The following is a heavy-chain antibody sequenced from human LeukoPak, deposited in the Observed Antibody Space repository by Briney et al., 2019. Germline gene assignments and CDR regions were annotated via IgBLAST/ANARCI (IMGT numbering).Heavy chain of an antibody. CDR2: IYSGGST. D-gene: IGHD6-6*01. V-gene: IGHV3-53*01. CDR1: GFTVSSNY. CDR3: ARMYSSSSYGMDV. J-gene: IGHJ6*02. Sequence: GGSLRLSCAASGFTVSSNYMSWVRQAPGKGLEWVSVIYSGGSTYYADSVKGRFTISRNNSKNTLYLQMKSLRAEDTAVYYCARMYSSSSYGMDVWGQGTTVTVSS.